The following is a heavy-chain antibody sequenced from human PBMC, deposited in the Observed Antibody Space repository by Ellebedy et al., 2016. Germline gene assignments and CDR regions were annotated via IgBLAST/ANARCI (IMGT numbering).Heavy chain of an antibody. D-gene: IGHD2-21*01. V-gene: IGHV3-21*04. J-gene: IGHJ4*02. CDR2: ISSSSSYI. CDR1: GFTFSSYS. Sequence: GESLKISCAASGFTFSSYSMNWVRQAPGKGLEWVSSISSSSSYIYYADSVKGRFTISRDNSKNTLYLQMNSLRAEDTAVYYCAKGLGYCGGDCYPDYWGQGTLVTVSS. CDR3: AKGLGYCGGDCYPDY.